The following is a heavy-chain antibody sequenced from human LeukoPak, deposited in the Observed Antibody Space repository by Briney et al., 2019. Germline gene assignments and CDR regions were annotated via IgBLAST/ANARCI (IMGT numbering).Heavy chain of an antibody. CDR3: AREIGYDSSGYYSDYYYGMDV. CDR1: GGTFSSYA. D-gene: IGHD3-22*01. J-gene: IGHJ6*02. V-gene: IGHV1-69*04. Sequence: SVKVSCKASGGTFSSYAISWVRQAPGQGLEWMGRIIPILGIANYAQKFQGRVTITADKSTSTAYMELSSLRSEDTAVHYCAREIGYDSSGYYSDYYYGMDVWGQGTTVTVSS. CDR2: IIPILGIA.